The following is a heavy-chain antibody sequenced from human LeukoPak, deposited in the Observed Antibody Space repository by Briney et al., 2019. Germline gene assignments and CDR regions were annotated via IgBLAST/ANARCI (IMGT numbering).Heavy chain of an antibody. D-gene: IGHD6-19*01. CDR1: GYSFASYW. CDR2: IYPGDSDT. J-gene: IGHJ5*02. CDR3: ARQHSIAVAGTGVGGWFDP. Sequence: PGESLQISCTGSGYSFASYWIGWVRQMPGKGLEWMGIIYPGDSDTRYSPSFQGQVTISADKSISTAYLQWSSLKASDTAMYYCARQHSIAVAGTGVGGWFDPWGQGTLVTVSS. V-gene: IGHV5-51*01.